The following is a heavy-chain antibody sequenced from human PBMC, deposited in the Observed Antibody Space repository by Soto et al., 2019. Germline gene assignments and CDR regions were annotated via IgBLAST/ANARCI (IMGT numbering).Heavy chain of an antibody. D-gene: IGHD2-8*01. CDR3: ARGIHNNYGVTPAY. J-gene: IGHJ4*02. CDR1: GGSTSSYY. Sequence: LSLTCFVSGGSTSSYYWSWIRQAPGRGLEWVSYISGSSSDTHYADSVKGRFTISRDNAKNSLYLQMNSLRAEDSAVYYCARGIHNNYGVTPAYWGQGTLVTVSS. CDR2: ISGSSSDT. V-gene: IGHV3-11*05.